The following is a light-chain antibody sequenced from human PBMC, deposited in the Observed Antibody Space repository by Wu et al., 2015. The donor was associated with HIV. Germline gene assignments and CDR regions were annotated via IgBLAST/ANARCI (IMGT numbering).Light chain of an antibody. V-gene: IGKV3-11*01. CDR1: QSVSSY. J-gene: IGKJ3*01. CDR2: DAS. Sequence: EIVLTQSPGTLSLSPGERATLSCRASQSVSSYLAWYQQKPGQAPRLLIYDASNRATGIPARFSGSGSGTDFTLTISSLEPEDFAVYYCQTGFTFGPGTKVDIK. CDR3: QTGFT.